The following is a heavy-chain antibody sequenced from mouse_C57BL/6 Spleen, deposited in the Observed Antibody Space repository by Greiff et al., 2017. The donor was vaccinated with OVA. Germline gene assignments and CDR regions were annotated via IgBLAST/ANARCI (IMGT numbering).Heavy chain of an antibody. CDR2: IYPGDGDT. CDR3: AKAVQLYYAMDY. D-gene: IGHD4-1*02. Sequence: QVQLQQSGAELVKPGASVKISCKASGYAFSSYWMNWVKQRPGKGLEWIGQIYPGDGDTNYNGKFKGKATLTADKSSSTAYMQLSSLTSEDSAVYFCAKAVQLYYAMDYWGQGTSVTVSS. V-gene: IGHV1-80*01. J-gene: IGHJ4*01. CDR1: GYAFSSYW.